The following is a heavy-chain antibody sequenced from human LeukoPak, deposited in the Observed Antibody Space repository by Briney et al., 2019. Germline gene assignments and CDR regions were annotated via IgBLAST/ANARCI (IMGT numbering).Heavy chain of an antibody. CDR3: ARGGPSRGSGFYYFDS. V-gene: IGHV1-2*02. J-gene: IGHJ4*02. CDR2: INPNSGDT. Sequence: SVKVSCRASGYTFSGYYMHWVRQAPGQGLEWMGWINPNSGDTHYAQKFQGRVTMTRDTSISTGYMELSRLTSDDTALYYCARGGPSRGSGFYYFDSWGQGTPVTVSS. D-gene: IGHD6-19*01. CDR1: GYTFSGYY.